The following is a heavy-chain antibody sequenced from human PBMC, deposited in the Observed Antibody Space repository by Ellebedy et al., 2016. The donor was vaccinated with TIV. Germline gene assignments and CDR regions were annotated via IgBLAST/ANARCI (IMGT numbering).Heavy chain of an antibody. CDR1: GGSISSSSYY. D-gene: IGHD5-18*01. CDR2: IYYSGST. J-gene: IGHJ5*02. V-gene: IGHV4-39*01. Sequence: MPSETLSLTCTVSGGSISSSSYYWGWIRQPPGKGLEWIGSIYYSGSTYYNPSLKSRVTISVDTSKNQFSLTLSSVTAADTAVYYCARRYSYGPNWFDPWGQGTLVTVSS. CDR3: ARRYSYGPNWFDP.